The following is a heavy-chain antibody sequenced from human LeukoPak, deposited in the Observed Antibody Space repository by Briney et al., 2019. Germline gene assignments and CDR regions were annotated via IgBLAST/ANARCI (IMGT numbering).Heavy chain of an antibody. CDR3: ARHSGPLTGDPFDY. J-gene: IGHJ4*02. CDR2: IYYSGST. V-gene: IGHV4-59*08. Sequence: PSETLSLTCTVSGGSISSYYWSWIRQPPGKGLEWIGYIYYSGSTNYNPSLKSRVTISVDTSKNQFSLKLSSVTAADTAVYYCARHSGPLTGDPFDYWGQGTLVTVSS. CDR1: GGSISSYY. D-gene: IGHD7-27*01.